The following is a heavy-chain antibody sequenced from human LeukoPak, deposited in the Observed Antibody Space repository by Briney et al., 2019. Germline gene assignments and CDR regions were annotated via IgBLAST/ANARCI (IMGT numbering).Heavy chain of an antibody. J-gene: IGHJ4*02. D-gene: IGHD1-26*01. CDR2: FDPEDGET. Sequence: ASVKVSCKVSGYTLTELSMHWVRQAPGKGLEWMGGFDPEDGETIYAQKFQGRVTMTEDTSTDTAYMELSSLRSEDTAVYYCATGAGGATAFDYGGQGPLVPVSS. CDR1: GYTLTELS. CDR3: ATGAGGATAFDY. V-gene: IGHV1-24*01.